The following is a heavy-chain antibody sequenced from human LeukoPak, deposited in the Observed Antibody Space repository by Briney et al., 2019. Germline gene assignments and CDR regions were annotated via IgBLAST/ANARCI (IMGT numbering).Heavy chain of an antibody. D-gene: IGHD2-8*01. V-gene: IGHV1-69*05. Sequence: ASVKVSCKASGGTFSSYAISWVRQAPGQGLEWMGGIIPIFGTANCAQKFQGRVTITTDESTSTAYMELSSLRSEDTAVYYCARERGDCTNGVCYTTFDYWGQGTLVTVSS. CDR3: ARERGDCTNGVCYTTFDY. CDR2: IIPIFGTA. CDR1: GGTFSSYA. J-gene: IGHJ4*02.